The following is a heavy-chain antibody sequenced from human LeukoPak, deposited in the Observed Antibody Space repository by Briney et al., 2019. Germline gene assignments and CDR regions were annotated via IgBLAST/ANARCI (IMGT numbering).Heavy chain of an antibody. J-gene: IGHJ4*02. V-gene: IGHV3-23*01. CDR1: GFTFSSYA. D-gene: IGHD6-19*01. Sequence: GGSLRLSCAASGFTFSSYAMSWVRQAPGKGLEWVSAMSGSGGSTYYADSVKGRFTISRDNSKNTLYLQMNSLRAEDSAVFYWAKPWLVQDYFDYWGQGTLVTV. CDR2: MSGSGGST. CDR3: AKPWLVQDYFDY.